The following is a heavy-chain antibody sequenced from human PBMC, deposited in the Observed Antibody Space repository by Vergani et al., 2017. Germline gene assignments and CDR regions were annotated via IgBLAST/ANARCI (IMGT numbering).Heavy chain of an antibody. CDR2: ISWNSGSI. D-gene: IGHD3-16*01. CDR1: GFTFDDYA. J-gene: IGHJ6*02. V-gene: IGHV3-9*01. CDR3: AKDRIRGYGMDV. Sequence: EVQLVESGGGLVQPGRSLRLSCAASGFTFDDYAMHWVRQAPGKGLEWVSGISWNSGSIGYADSVKGRFAISRDNAKNSLYLQMNSLRAEDTALYYCAKDRIRGYGMDVWGQGTTVTVSS.